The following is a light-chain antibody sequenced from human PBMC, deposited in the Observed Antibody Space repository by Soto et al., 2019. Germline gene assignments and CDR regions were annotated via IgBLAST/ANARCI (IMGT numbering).Light chain of an antibody. J-gene: IGKJ2*01. V-gene: IGKV3-20*01. CDR2: GAS. CDR1: QSVSSSY. Sequence: EIVLTQSPGTLSLSPGERATLSCRASQSVSSSYLAWYQQKPGQAPRLLIYGASSRATGIPDRFSGSGSGTDFTLTISRLEPEDFAVYYCQQYCSSPRTFGQGTQREIK. CDR3: QQYCSSPRT.